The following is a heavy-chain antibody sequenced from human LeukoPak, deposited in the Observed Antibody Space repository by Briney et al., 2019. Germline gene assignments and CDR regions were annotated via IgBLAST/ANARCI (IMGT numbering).Heavy chain of an antibody. Sequence: SSETLSLTCAVYGGSFSGYYWSWIRQPPGKGLEWIGEINHSGSTNYNPSLKSRVTISVDTSKNQFSLKLSSVTAADTAVYYCARDDCSSTSCYDNWGQGTLVTVSS. CDR3: ARDDCSSTSCYDN. CDR1: GGSFSGYY. D-gene: IGHD2-2*01. J-gene: IGHJ4*02. V-gene: IGHV4-34*01. CDR2: INHSGST.